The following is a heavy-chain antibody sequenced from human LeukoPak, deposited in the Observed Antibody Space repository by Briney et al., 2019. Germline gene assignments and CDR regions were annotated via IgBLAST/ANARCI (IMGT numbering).Heavy chain of an antibody. CDR1: GGSISSGDYS. D-gene: IGHD2-2*01. CDR2: IYRSGTT. CDR3: ARGDQGIDY. Sequence: PSETLSLTCDVSGGSISSGDYSWNWIRQPPGKGLEWIGNIYRSGTTYYNPALKSRVTISVDRSKNQFSLKLSSVTAADTAVYHCARGDQGIDYWGQGTLVTVSS. V-gene: IGHV4-30-2*01. J-gene: IGHJ4*02.